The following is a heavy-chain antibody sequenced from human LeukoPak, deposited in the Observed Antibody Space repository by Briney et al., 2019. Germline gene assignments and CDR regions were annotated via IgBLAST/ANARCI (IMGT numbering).Heavy chain of an antibody. CDR3: AKDHRKAAAGTFDY. J-gene: IGHJ4*02. CDR2: ISGSGGST. D-gene: IGHD6-13*01. CDR1: GFTFSSNA. Sequence: GGSLRLSCAASGFTFSSNAMSWVSHAPGKGLEWVSAISGSGGSTYYADSVKGRFTISRDNSKNTLYLQMNSLRAEDTAVYYCAKDHRKAAAGTFDYWGQGTLVTVSS. V-gene: IGHV3-23*01.